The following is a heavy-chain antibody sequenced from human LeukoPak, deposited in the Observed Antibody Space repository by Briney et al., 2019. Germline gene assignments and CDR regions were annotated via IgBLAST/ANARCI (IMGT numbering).Heavy chain of an antibody. Sequence: GGSLRLSCAASGFTFSDYAIHWVRQAPGKGLEWVAVISYDGSNKYYSDSVKGRFTISRDNSKNTLYLQMNSLRAEDTAVYYCARAEGGSYVSWGQGTLVTVSS. CDR3: ARAEGGSYVS. CDR1: GFTFSDYA. CDR2: ISYDGSNK. J-gene: IGHJ5*02. V-gene: IGHV3-30*04. D-gene: IGHD1-26*01.